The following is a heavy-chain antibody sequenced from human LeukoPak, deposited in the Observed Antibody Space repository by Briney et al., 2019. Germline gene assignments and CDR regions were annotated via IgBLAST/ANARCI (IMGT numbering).Heavy chain of an antibody. J-gene: IGHJ5*02. CDR3: AKSGGTALFS. D-gene: IGHD2-15*01. CDR1: GFTFSNYW. Sequence: TGGSLRLSCAASGFTFSNYWMQWVRQAPGKGLVWVSRINGDGSTIGYADSVKGRLTISRDNAKNTLYLQMTSLRVDDTAVYYCAKSGGTALFSWGQGTLVTVSS. CDR2: INGDGSTI. V-gene: IGHV3-74*01.